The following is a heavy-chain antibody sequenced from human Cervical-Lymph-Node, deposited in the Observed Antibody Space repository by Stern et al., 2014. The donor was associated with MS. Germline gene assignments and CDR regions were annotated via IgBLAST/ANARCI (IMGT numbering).Heavy chain of an antibody. CDR3: ARGGRMASMFY. Sequence: QLQLQESGPGLVKPSATLSLSCNVSGASFTDYYWRWIRQPPGKGLEWIGYIYSSESTNYSPSLKSRVTISIDTSKSQFSLNLQSVTAADTAVYYCARGGRMASMFYWGQGTLVTVSS. V-gene: IGHV4-59*01. D-gene: IGHD5-24*01. CDR2: IYSSEST. J-gene: IGHJ4*02. CDR1: GASFTDYY.